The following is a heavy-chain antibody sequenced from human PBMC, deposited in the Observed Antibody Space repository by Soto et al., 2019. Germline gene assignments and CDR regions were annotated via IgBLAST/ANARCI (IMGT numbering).Heavy chain of an antibody. Sequence: PGGSLRLSCAASGFTFTNAWMSWVRQVPGRGLEWVGRIKSKTDGGTTDYAAPVKGRFTISRDDSKNMLYLQMNSLKTEDTAVYYCTTDVWIQIDYWGQGTLVTVSS. CDR2: IKSKTDGGTT. J-gene: IGHJ4*02. D-gene: IGHD5-18*01. CDR1: GFTFTNAW. V-gene: IGHV3-15*01. CDR3: TTDVWIQIDY.